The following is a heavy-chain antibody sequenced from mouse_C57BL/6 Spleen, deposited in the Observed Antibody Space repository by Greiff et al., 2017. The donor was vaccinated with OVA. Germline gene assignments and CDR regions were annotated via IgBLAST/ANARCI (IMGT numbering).Heavy chain of an antibody. Sequence: EVQLLESGGGLVKPGGSLKLSCAASGFTFSDYGMHWVRQAPEKGLEWVAYISSGSSTIYYADTVKGRFTISRDNAKNTLFLQTTRLRSEDTAMYYCARVGYGSSSCAYWGQGTLVTVSA. CDR2: ISSGSSTI. J-gene: IGHJ3*01. CDR3: ARVGYGSSSCAY. CDR1: GFTFSDYG. V-gene: IGHV5-17*01. D-gene: IGHD1-1*01.